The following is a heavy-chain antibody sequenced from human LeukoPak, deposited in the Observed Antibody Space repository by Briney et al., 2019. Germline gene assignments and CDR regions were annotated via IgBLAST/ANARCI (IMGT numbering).Heavy chain of an antibody. J-gene: IGHJ4*02. D-gene: IGHD5-18*01. CDR2: INPNSGGT. CDR1: GYTFTGYY. CDR3: ARAPVGGYSYGRPTPYFDY. V-gene: IGHV1-2*02. Sequence: GASVKVSCKASGYTFTGYYMHWVRQAPGQGLEWMGWINPNSGGTNYAQKFQGRVTMTRDTSISTAYMELSRLRSDDTAVYYCARAPVGGYSYGRPTPYFDYWGQGTLVTVSS.